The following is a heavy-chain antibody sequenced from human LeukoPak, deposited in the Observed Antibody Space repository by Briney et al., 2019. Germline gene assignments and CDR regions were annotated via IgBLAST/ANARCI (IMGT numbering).Heavy chain of an antibody. Sequence: GGSLRLSCAASGFTFSSYAMSWVRQAPGKGLEWVSAISGSGGSTYYADSVKGRFTISRDNSKSTLYLQMNSLRAEDTAVYYCAKNTNRDYARPFFFGYWGQGTLVTVSS. CDR2: ISGSGGST. J-gene: IGHJ4*02. V-gene: IGHV3-23*01. D-gene: IGHD6-6*01. CDR1: GFTFSSYA. CDR3: AKNTNRDYARPFFFGY.